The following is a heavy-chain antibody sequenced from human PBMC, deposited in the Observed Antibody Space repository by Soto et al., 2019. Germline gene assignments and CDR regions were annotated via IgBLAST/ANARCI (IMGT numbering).Heavy chain of an antibody. V-gene: IGHV5-51*01. Sequence: GKSLKISCKGSGYSFTIYWIGWVRQMPGKGLEWMGIIYPGDSDTRYSPSFQGQVTISADKSISTAYLQWSSLKASDTAMYYCARHRGSSNXYDSSGYYSSYYYGMDVWGQGTTVTVSS. CDR3: ARHRGSSNXYDSSGYYSSYYYGMDV. D-gene: IGHD3-22*01. CDR1: GYSFTIYW. J-gene: IGHJ6*02. CDR2: IYPGDSDT.